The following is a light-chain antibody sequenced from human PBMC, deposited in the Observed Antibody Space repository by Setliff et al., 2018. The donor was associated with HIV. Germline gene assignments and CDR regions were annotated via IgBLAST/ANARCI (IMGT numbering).Light chain of an antibody. CDR1: SSDVGGHNY. V-gene: IGLV2-8*01. CDR2: EVN. J-gene: IGLJ1*01. Sequence: QSALTQPPSASGSPGQSVTISCTGTSSDVGGHNYVSWYQHHPGRPPKLLIYEVNQRPSGVPDRFSGSKSGNTASLTVSGLQTEDEANYYCLSHTSRSTYVFGTGTKVTVL. CDR3: LSHTSRSTYV.